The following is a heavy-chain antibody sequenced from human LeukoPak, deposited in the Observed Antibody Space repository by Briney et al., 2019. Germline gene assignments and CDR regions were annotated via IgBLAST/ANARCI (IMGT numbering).Heavy chain of an antibody. CDR2: IYYSGST. D-gene: IGHD2-15*01. V-gene: IGHV4-59*08. CDR3: ARHLYSSTSNYYSYYGMDV. CDR1: GGSISSYY. Sequence: SETLSLTCTVSGGSISSYYWSWIRQPPGKGLEWIGYIYYSGSTNYNPSLKSRVTISVDTSKNQFSLKLSSVTAADTAVYYCARHLYSSTSNYYSYYGMDVWGQGTTVSVSS. J-gene: IGHJ6*01.